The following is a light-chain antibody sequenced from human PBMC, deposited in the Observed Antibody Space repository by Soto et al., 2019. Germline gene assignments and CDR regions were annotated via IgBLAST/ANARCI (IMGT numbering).Light chain of an antibody. J-gene: IGLJ1*01. CDR3: SSYTSSSTFYV. V-gene: IGLV2-14*01. CDR1: SSDVGGYNY. Sequence: QSVLTQPASVSGSPGQSITISCTGTSSDVGGYNYVSWYQQHPGKAPKLMIYEVSNRPSGVSNRFSGSKSGNTASLTISGLQVEDGAVYYGSSYTSSSTFYVFGTGTKLTVL. CDR2: EVS.